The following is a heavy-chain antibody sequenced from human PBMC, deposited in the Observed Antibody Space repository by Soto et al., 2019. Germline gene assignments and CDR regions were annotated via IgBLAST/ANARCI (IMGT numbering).Heavy chain of an antibody. CDR1: GFTFSSYA. V-gene: IGHV3-23*01. Sequence: GSLRLSCAASGFTFSSYAMSWVRQAPGKGLEWVSAISGSGGSTYYADSVKGRFTISRDNSKNTLYLQMNSLRAADTAIYYCARRTVNIRTFYSGLKTHCFDYWGQGAPVTVSS. CDR2: ISGSGGST. J-gene: IGHJ4*02. CDR3: ARRTVNIRTFYSGLKTHCFDY. D-gene: IGHD6-19*01.